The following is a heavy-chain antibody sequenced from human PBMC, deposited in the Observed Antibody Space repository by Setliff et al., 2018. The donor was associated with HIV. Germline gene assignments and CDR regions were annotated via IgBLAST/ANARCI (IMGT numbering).Heavy chain of an antibody. J-gene: IGHJ5*02. CDR2: VYNSGIT. Sequence: SETMSLTCTVSGDSVSSPGYYWGWIRQPPGKGLVWIGSVYNSGITFKNPSLKSRVTISVDRSGNQFSLRLTSVTAADTAVYYCATCRHRPSNWFDPWGQGTVVTVSS. V-gene: IGHV4-39*07. CDR3: ATCRHRPSNWFDP. CDR1: GDSVSSPGYY.